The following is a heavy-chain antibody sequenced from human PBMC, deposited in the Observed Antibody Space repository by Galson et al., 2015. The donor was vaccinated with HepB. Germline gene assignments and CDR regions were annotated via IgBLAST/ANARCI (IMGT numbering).Heavy chain of an antibody. D-gene: IGHD3-3*01. J-gene: IGHJ4*02. V-gene: IGHV1-8*01. CDR3: ARGLLGGAGLYDFWSGYYSLLDY. CDR1: GYTFTSYD. CDR2: MNPNSGNT. Sequence: SVKVSCKASGYTFTSYDINWVRQATGQGLEWMGWMNPNSGNTGYAQKFQGRVTMTRNTSISTAYMELSSLRSEDTAVYYCARGLLGGAGLYDFWSGYYSLLDYWGQGTLVTVSS.